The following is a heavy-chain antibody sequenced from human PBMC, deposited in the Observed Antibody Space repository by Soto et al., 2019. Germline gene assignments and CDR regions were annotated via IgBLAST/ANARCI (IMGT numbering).Heavy chain of an antibody. Sequence: QVQLVESGGGVVQPGGSLRLSCVASGFNFGNFGMHWVRQAPGKGLEWVTVISKDENIKKDSVGGRVAVARDNDKNTLSLQLTSLRDEDTAIYYFARGQRGVLDYWGQGNLVTVSS. CDR1: GFNFGNFG. CDR3: ARGQRGVLDY. J-gene: IGHJ4*02. D-gene: IGHD6-25*01. V-gene: IGHV3-30*12. CDR2: ISKDENIK.